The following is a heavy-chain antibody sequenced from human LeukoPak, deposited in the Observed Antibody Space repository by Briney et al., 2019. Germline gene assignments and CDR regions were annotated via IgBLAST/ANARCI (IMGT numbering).Heavy chain of an antibody. CDR3: VHRLGEQYGSGSYYPFDP. V-gene: IGHV2-5*01. D-gene: IGHD3-10*01. CDR2: IFWTDDK. Sequence: SGPTLVKPTQTLTLTCTFSGFSLSTTGVGVGWIRQPPGKALEWLAVIFWTDDKRYSPSLESRLTIIKDTSKNQVVLRMTNMDPVDTATYYCVHRLGEQYGSGSYYPFDPWGQGTLVTVSS. J-gene: IGHJ5*02. CDR1: GFSLSTTGVG.